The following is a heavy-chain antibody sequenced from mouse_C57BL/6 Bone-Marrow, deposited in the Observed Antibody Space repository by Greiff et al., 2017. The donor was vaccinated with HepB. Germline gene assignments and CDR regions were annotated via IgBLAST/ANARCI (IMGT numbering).Heavy chain of an antibody. J-gene: IGHJ4*01. D-gene: IGHD2-3*01. CDR2: IYPGSGNT. Sequence: VKLMESGPELVKPGASVKISCKASGYSFTSYYIHWVKQRPGQGLEWIGWIYPGSGNTKYNEKFKGKATLTADTSSSTAYMQLSSLTSEDSAVYYCAREGWLLHAMDYWGQGTSVTVSS. CDR3: AREGWLLHAMDY. V-gene: IGHV1-66*01. CDR1: GYSFTSYY.